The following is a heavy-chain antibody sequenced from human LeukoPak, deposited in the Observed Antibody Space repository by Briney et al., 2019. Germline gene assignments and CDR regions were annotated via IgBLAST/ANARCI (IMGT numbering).Heavy chain of an antibody. D-gene: IGHD2-2*01. CDR2: SRNKVNGYTT. J-gene: IGHJ6*02. Sequence: GGSLRLSCAASGFIFSNAWMSWVRQAPGKGLEWVGRSRNKVNGYTTEYAASVKDRFTILRDDSRNSVYLQMNSLKSEDSAIYYCSRGYCSTITCPDFYGMDVWGQGTTVSVS. V-gene: IGHV3-72*01. CDR3: SRGYCSTITCPDFYGMDV. CDR1: GFIFSNAW.